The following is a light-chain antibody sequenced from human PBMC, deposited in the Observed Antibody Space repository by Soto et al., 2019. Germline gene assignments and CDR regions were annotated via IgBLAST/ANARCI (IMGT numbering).Light chain of an antibody. CDR2: WAS. V-gene: IGKV4-1*01. CDR1: QSFLYSSNNKNS. J-gene: IGKJ1*01. Sequence: DIVMTQSPDSLAVSLGERATINCKSSQSFLYSSNNKNSVAWYQQKPGQPPQLLIYWASTRESGVPDRFSGSESGTDFTLTISSLQAEDVAVYYCQQYYTPQWTFGQGTKVDIK. CDR3: QQYYTPQWT.